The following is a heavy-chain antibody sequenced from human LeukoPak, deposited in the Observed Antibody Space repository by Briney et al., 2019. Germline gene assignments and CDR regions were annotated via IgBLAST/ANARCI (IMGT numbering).Heavy chain of an antibody. V-gene: IGHV3-64D*06. J-gene: IGHJ4*02. Sequence: GGSLRLSCSASGFTFSTYAMHWVRQAPGKGLEYVSAVSSNGGSTYYADSVKGRFTISRDNSKNTLYLQMSSLRAEDTAMYYCVNGDQSSWYRTLLYWGQGTLVTVSS. D-gene: IGHD6-13*01. CDR2: VSSNGGST. CDR3: VNGDQSSWYRTLLY. CDR1: GFTFSTYA.